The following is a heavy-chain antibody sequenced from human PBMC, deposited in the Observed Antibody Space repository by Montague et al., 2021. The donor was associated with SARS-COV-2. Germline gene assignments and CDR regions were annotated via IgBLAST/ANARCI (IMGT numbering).Heavy chain of an antibody. V-gene: IGHV2-70*11. CDR3: ARDKYYYDSSGYYPLVYFDY. CDR1: GFSLSTSGMC. CDR2: IDWDDNK. J-gene: IGHJ4*02. Sequence: TLSLTCTFSGFSLSTSGMCVSWIRQPPGKALEWLARIDWDDNKYYSTSLKTRLTISKDTSKNQVVLTMTNMDPVDTATYSCARDKYYYDSSGYYPLVYFDYWGQGTLVTVSS. D-gene: IGHD3-22*01.